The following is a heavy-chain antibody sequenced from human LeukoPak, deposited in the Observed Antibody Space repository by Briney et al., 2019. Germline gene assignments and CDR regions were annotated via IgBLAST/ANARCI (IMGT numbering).Heavy chain of an antibody. CDR3: ARSPKQLWLYWYFDL. CDR1: GDSFTSVTEY. V-gene: IGHV4-39*07. Sequence: SETLSLTCTVSGDSFTSVTEYWAWIRQPPGKGLEWIASGDYSGGTYYNPSLESRVAISADMSKNQISLKLTSVTGADTAVYYCARSPKQLWLYWYFDLWGRGTLVTVSS. D-gene: IGHD5-18*01. CDR2: GDYSGGT. J-gene: IGHJ2*01.